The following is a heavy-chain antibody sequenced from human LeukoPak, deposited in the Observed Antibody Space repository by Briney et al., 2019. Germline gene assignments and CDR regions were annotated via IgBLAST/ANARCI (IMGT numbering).Heavy chain of an antibody. Sequence: GASVKVSCKASGYTFTSYYMHWVRQAPGQGLEWMGIINPSGGSTSYAQKFQGRVTMTRDTSTSTVYMELSSLRSEDTAVYYCAREGYYYGSGSDVGSRGFDPWGQGTLVTVSS. CDR1: GYTFTSYY. CDR2: INPSGGST. J-gene: IGHJ5*02. CDR3: AREGYYYGSGSDVGSRGFDP. V-gene: IGHV1-46*01. D-gene: IGHD3-10*01.